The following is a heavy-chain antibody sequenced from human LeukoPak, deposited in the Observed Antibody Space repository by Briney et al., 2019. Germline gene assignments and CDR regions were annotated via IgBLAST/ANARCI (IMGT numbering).Heavy chain of an antibody. D-gene: IGHD6-19*01. V-gene: IGHV4-39*02. CDR2: IYYSGST. CDR1: GGSISSSSHY. Sequence: RASETLSLTCTVSGGSISSSSHYWGWIRQPPGKGLEWIGSIYYSGSTYYNPSLKSRVTISEDTSTNHFSLKVSSVTAADTAVYYCARLDSSGWYLGRLDVWGQGTTVTVSS. CDR3: ARLDSSGWYLGRLDV. J-gene: IGHJ6*02.